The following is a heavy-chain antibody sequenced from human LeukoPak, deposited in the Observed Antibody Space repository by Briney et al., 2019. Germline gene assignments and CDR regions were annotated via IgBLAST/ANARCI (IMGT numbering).Heavy chain of an antibody. Sequence: ASVTVSCTASGYTFTSYDINWVRQATGQGLEWMGWMNPNSGNTGYAQKFQGRVTMTRNTSISTAYMELSSLRSEDTAVYYCARVPYSIVVVPAAMDYYYYMDVWGKGTTVTISS. CDR3: ARVPYSIVVVPAAMDYYYYMDV. V-gene: IGHV1-8*01. D-gene: IGHD2-2*01. CDR1: GYTFTSYD. J-gene: IGHJ6*03. CDR2: MNPNSGNT.